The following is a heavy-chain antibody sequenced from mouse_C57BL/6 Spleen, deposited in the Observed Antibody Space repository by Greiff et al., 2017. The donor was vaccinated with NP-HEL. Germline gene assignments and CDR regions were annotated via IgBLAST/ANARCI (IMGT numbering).Heavy chain of an antibody. D-gene: IGHD1-1*01. CDR2: IYPRSGNT. CDR1: GYTFTSYG. V-gene: IGHV1-81*01. J-gene: IGHJ3*01. Sequence: QVQLQQSGAELARPGASVKLSCKASGYTFTSYGISWVKQRTGQGLEWIGEIYPRSGNTYYNEKFKGKATLTADKSSSTAYMELRSLTSEDSAVYFCAKEDYYGSTLAYWGQGTLVTVSA. CDR3: AKEDYYGSTLAY.